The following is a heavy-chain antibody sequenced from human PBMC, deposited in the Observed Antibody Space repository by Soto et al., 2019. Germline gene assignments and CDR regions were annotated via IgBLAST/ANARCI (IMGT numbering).Heavy chain of an antibody. Sequence: VASVKVSCKASGYTFTTYAMHWVRQAPGQRLEWMGWINAGNGKTKYSQKFQGRVTITRDTSATTAYMELSSLRSEDTAVYYCARAGDDCSTTSCYMIDYWGQGTLVTVSS. V-gene: IGHV1-3*01. D-gene: IGHD2-2*02. CDR1: GYTFTTYA. CDR2: INAGNGKT. CDR3: ARAGDDCSTTSCYMIDY. J-gene: IGHJ4*02.